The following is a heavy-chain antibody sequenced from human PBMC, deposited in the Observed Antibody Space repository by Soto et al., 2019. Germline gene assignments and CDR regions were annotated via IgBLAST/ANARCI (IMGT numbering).Heavy chain of an antibody. J-gene: IGHJ6*02. CDR2: ISGGGGST. V-gene: IGHV3-23*01. CDR1: GFTFSTYA. D-gene: IGHD1-26*01. CDR3: AKVSLGALTFTDYYYYGLDV. Sequence: VGSLRLSCAASGFTFSTYAMNWVRQAPGKGLERVSAISGGGGSTYYADSVKGRVTISRDNSKNTLYLQMNSLRAEDTAVYYCAKVSLGALTFTDYYYYGLDVWGQGTTVTVSS.